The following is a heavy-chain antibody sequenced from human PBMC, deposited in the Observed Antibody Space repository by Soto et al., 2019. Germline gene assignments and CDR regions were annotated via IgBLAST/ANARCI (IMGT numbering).Heavy chain of an antibody. Sequence: GGSLRLSCTASGFTFSIYSMNWVRQAPGKGLEWVSYISSGSDNIYYADSVKGRFTISRDNAKDSLYLHMSSLRDDDTAVYYCARGPSDAAPLSHWYFDLWGRGTLVTVSS. D-gene: IGHD2-15*01. V-gene: IGHV3-48*02. CDR2: ISSGSDNI. J-gene: IGHJ2*01. CDR3: ARGPSDAAPLSHWYFDL. CDR1: GFTFSIYS.